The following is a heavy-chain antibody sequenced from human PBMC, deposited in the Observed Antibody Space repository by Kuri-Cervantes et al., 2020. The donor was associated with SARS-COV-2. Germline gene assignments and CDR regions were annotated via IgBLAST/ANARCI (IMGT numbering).Heavy chain of an antibody. CDR1: GFTFSSYS. CDR3: ARDLKTSRETDY. CDR2: ISSSSSYI. D-gene: IGHD3-10*01. J-gene: IGHJ4*02. Sequence: GGSLRLSCAASGFTFSSYSMAWVRQAPGKGLEWVSSISSSSSYIYYADSVKGRFTISRDNAKNSLYLQMNSLRAEDTAVYYCARDLKTSRETDYWGQGTLVTVSS. V-gene: IGHV3-21*01.